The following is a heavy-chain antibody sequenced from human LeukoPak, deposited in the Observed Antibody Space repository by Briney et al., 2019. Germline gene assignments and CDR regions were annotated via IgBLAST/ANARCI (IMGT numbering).Heavy chain of an antibody. D-gene: IGHD3-3*01. CDR1: GFTLSSYE. CDR3: AKEYYAFSNSHSGYYYYLDA. CDR2: ISPSGSAI. Sequence: GGSLRLSCATSGFTLSSYEMNWVRQAPGKGLEWVSYISPSGSAIYTDSVKGRFTISRDDSKNTVSLDMSGLRTEDTAVYYCAKEYYAFSNSHSGYYYYLDAWGSGTTVIVSS. V-gene: IGHV3-48*03. J-gene: IGHJ6*03.